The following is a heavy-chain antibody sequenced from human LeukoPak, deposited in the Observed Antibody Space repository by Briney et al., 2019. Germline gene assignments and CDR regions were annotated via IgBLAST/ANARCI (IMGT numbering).Heavy chain of an antibody. CDR2: ISGSGGST. J-gene: IGHJ6*03. CDR1: GFTFSSYA. CDR3: AKASFVSSTSCYYMDV. Sequence: PGGSLRLSCAASGFTFSSYAMSWVRQAPGKGLEWVSAISGSGGSTYYADSVKGRFTISRDNSKNTLYLQMNSLRAEDTAVYYCAKASFVSSTSCYYMDVWGKGTTVTVSS. V-gene: IGHV3-23*01. D-gene: IGHD2-2*01.